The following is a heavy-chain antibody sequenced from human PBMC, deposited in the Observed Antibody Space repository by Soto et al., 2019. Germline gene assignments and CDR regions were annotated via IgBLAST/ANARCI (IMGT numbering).Heavy chain of an antibody. V-gene: IGHV1-69*01. Sequence: QVQLVQSGAEEKKPESSVKGCCKASGGTFSSYAISWVRQAPGQGLEWMGGIIPIFGTANYAQTIQGRVTITADASTSTAYMEPSGLRSEDTAVYYCARGTASSIAARQLNYFDYWGQGTLVTVSS. CDR1: GGTFSSYA. CDR2: IIPIFGTA. CDR3: ARGTASSIAARQLNYFDY. J-gene: IGHJ4*02. D-gene: IGHD6-6*01.